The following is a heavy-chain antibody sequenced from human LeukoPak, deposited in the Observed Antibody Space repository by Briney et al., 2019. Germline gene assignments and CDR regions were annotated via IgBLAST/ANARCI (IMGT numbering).Heavy chain of an antibody. V-gene: IGHV4-59*12. CDR2: IYFRGST. CDR3: ARDNCNDVFGYYGMDV. CDR1: GGSISNYY. D-gene: IGHD1-20*01. J-gene: IGHJ6*02. Sequence: SETLSLTCTVSGGSISNYYWSWIRQPPGKGREWMGRIYFRGSTYYNPSLKSRVTISVDTSKNQFSLKLSSVPAADTAAYYCARDNCNDVFGYYGMDVWGQGTTVTVSS.